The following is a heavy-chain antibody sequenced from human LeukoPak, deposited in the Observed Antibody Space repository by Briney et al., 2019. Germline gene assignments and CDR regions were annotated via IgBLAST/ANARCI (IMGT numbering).Heavy chain of an antibody. D-gene: IGHD2-21*02. CDR3: ARDEPAYCGGDCYYN. V-gene: IGHV4-39*02. Sequence: PSETLSLTCTVSGGSISSSSYYWGWIRQPPGKGLEWIGSIYYSGSTYYNPSLKSRVTISVDTSKNQFSLKLSSVTAADTAVYYCARDEPAYCGGDCYYNWGQGTLVTVSS. CDR2: IYYSGST. J-gene: IGHJ4*02. CDR1: GGSISSSSYY.